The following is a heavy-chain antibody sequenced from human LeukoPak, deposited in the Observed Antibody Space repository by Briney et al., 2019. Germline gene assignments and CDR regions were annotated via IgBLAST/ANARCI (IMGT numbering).Heavy chain of an antibody. CDR3: ARSEITMVRGVIRTTKYYMDV. CDR1: GGTFSSYS. D-gene: IGHD3-10*01. CDR2: IVPIFGIA. V-gene: IGHV1-69*05. J-gene: IGHJ6*03. Sequence: ASVRVSCKASGGTFSSYSLSWVRQAPGQGLEWMGGIVPIFGIADYAQKFQGRATITTDDAASTVYLELTGLTSDDTAVYYCARSEITMVRGVIRTTKYYMDVWGKGTTVAVSS.